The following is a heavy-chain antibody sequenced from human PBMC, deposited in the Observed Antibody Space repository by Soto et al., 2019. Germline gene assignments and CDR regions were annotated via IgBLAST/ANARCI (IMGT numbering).Heavy chain of an antibody. V-gene: IGHV3-64D*06. D-gene: IGHD3-16*01. CDR1: GCIFRSYV. Sequence: PGGSRRLSCSASGCIFRSYVMHWVRQAPGKGLEYVSAISSDGGSTYYADSVKGRLSISRDNSKNTLYLQMSSLRTEDTAVYYCVTPIMAPRYFDYWGQGSLLTASS. CDR3: VTPIMAPRYFDY. J-gene: IGHJ4*02. CDR2: ISSDGGST.